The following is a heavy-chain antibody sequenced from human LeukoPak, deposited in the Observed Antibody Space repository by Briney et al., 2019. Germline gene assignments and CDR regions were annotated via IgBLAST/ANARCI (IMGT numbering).Heavy chain of an antibody. V-gene: IGHV4-30-4*01. CDR3: ARVVSSKVVYYFDY. CDR1: GGSISSGDYY. J-gene: IGHJ4*02. D-gene: IGHD3-16*01. CDR2: IYYSGST. Sequence: PSQTLSLTCTVSGGSISSGDYYWSWIRQPPGKGLEWIGYIYYSGSTYYNPSLKSRVTISVDTSKNQFPLKLSSVTAADTAVYYCARVVSSKVVYYFDYWGQGTLVTVSS.